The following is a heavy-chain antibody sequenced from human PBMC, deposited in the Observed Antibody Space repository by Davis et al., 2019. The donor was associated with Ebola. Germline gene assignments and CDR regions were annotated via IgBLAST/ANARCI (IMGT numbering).Heavy chain of an antibody. CDR2: INKDGSEK. V-gene: IGHV3-7*03. Sequence: GESLKISCAASGFTFSTYWMSWVRQAPGKGLEWVANINKDGSEKYYVDSVKGRFTISRDNAKNSLYLQMNSLKTEDTAVYYCISTDRTFDYWGQGTLVTVSS. CDR3: ISTDRTFDY. CDR1: GFTFSTYW. D-gene: IGHD2-2*01. J-gene: IGHJ4*02.